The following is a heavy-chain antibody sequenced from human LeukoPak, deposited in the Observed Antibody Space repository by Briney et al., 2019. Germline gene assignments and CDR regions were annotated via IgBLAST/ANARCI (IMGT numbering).Heavy chain of an antibody. V-gene: IGHV4-34*01. CDR2: INHSGST. J-gene: IGHJ4*02. D-gene: IGHD5-12*01. CDR1: GGSFSGYY. CDR3: ARLSGYSGYEPSSLDY. Sequence: PSETLSLTCAVYGGSFSGYYWSWIRQPPGKGLEWIGEINHSGSTNYNPSLKGRVTISVDTSKNQFSLKLSSVTAADTAVYYCARLSGYSGYEPSSLDYWGQGTLVTVSS.